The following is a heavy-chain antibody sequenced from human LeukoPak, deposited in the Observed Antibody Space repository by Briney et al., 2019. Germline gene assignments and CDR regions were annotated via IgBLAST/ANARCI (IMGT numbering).Heavy chain of an antibody. D-gene: IGHD6-19*01. CDR3: AKLPGIAVAGTDY. CDR2: ISYDGSNK. CDR1: GFTFSSYG. V-gene: IGHV3-30*18. Sequence: GGSLRLSCAAPGFTFSSYGMHWVRQAPGKGLGWVAVISYDGSNKYYADSVKGRFTISRDNSKNTLYLQMNSLRAEDTAVYYCAKLPGIAVAGTDYWGQGNLVTVSS. J-gene: IGHJ4*02.